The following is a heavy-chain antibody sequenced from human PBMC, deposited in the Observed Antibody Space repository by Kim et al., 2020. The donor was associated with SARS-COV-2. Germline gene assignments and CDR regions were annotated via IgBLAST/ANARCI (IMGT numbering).Heavy chain of an antibody. Sequence: GGSLRLSCAASGFTFSSYSMNWLRQAPGKGLEWVSSISSSSNYIYYADSVQGRFTVSRDNAKNSLYLQMNSLRAEDTAVYYCARDGAADGAASGNYYYYGMDVWGRGTTDTVSS. CDR2: ISSSSNYI. CDR1: GFTFSSYS. CDR3: ARDGAADGAASGNYYYYGMDV. J-gene: IGHJ6*02. D-gene: IGHD6-13*01. V-gene: IGHV3-21*01.